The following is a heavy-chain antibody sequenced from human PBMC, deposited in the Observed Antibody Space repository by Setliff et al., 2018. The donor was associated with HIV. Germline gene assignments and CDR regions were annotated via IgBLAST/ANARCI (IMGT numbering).Heavy chain of an antibody. D-gene: IGHD3-22*01. CDR1: GFTFGDYA. Sequence: GGSLRLSCTPSGFTFGDYAMSWVRQAPGKGLEWVGFIRSKAYAGTTEYAASVKGRFTISRDDSKTIAYLQMNSLRAEDTAVYYCAKDIVVVIGPPFQHWGQGTLVTVSS. CDR2: IRSKAYAGTT. V-gene: IGHV3-49*04. CDR3: AKDIVVVIGPPFQH. J-gene: IGHJ1*01.